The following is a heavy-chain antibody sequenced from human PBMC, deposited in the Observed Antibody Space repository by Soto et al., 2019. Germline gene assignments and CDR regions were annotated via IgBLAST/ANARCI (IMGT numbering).Heavy chain of an antibody. CDR1: GYTFTGYY. CDR2: INPNSGGT. V-gene: IGHV1-2*04. Sequence: ASVKVSCKASGYTFTGYYMHWVRQAPGQGLEWMGWINPNSGGTNYAQKFQGWVTMTRDTSISTAYMELSRLRSDDTAVYYCVRELKHSSGWFDYWGQGTLVTVSS. D-gene: IGHD6-19*01. CDR3: VRELKHSSGWFDY. J-gene: IGHJ4*02.